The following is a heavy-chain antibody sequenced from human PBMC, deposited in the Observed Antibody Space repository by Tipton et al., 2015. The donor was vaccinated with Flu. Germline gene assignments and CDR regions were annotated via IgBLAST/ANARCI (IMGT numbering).Heavy chain of an antibody. CDR2: INPDSGGT. D-gene: IGHD2-15*01. CDR1: GYTFNIYY. V-gene: IGHV1-2*02. Sequence: QLVQSGAEVKKPGASAKVSCKASGYTFNIYYIHWGGQAPGQGLEWMGWINPDSGGTYYAQKFQGRVTMTSDTAIRTVYMELSSLSSDDTAEYYCTKDGVAGTDYGDQGTLVTV. CDR3: TKDGVAGTDY. J-gene: IGHJ4*02.